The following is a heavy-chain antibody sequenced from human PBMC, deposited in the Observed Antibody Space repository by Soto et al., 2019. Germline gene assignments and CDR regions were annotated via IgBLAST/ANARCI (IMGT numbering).Heavy chain of an antibody. D-gene: IGHD3-22*01. V-gene: IGHV5-10-1*01. CDR3: ARQIYDSDTGPNFQYYFDS. J-gene: IGHJ4*02. Sequence: GESLKISCKGSGYSFAGDWITWVRQKPGKVLEWMGRIDPSDSQTYYSPSFRGHVTISVTKSITTVFLQWSSLRASDTAMYYCARQIYDSDTGPNFQYYFDSWGQGTPVNVSS. CDR1: GYSFAGDW. CDR2: IDPSDSQT.